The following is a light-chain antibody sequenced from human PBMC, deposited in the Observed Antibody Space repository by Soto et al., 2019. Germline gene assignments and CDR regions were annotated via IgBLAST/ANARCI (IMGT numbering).Light chain of an antibody. CDR1: RSDVGSYNL. CDR3: CSYAGSSTYV. V-gene: IGLV2-23*01. CDR2: EGS. Sequence: LTQPASVSGSPGQSLTISCTGTRSDVGSYNLVSWYQQHPGKAPKLMIYEGSKRPSGVSNRFSGSKSGNTASLTISGLQAEDEADYYCCSYAGSSTYVFGTGTKVTVL. J-gene: IGLJ1*01.